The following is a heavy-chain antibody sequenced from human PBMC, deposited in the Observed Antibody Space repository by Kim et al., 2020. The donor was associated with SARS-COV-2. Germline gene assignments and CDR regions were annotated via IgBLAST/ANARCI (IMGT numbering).Heavy chain of an antibody. CDR1: GGSISSYY. Sequence: SETLSLTCTVSGGSISSYYWSWIRQPPWKGLEWIGYIYYSGSTNYNPSLKSRVTISVDTSKNQFSLKLSSVTAADSAVYYCARSRRDGYIVDYWGQGTLVTVSS. J-gene: IGHJ4*02. CDR3: ARSRRDGYIVDY. D-gene: IGHD5-12*01. CDR2: IYYSGST. V-gene: IGHV4-59*01.